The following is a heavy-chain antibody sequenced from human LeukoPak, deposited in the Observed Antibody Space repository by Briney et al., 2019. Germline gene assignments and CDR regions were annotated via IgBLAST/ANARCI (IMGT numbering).Heavy chain of an antibody. D-gene: IGHD5-12*01. CDR1: GYTFTGYY. CDR3: ARDRGLPVATIAALDY. V-gene: IGHV1-2*06. J-gene: IGHJ4*02. CDR2: INPNSGGT. Sequence: PVASVKVSCKASGYTFTGYYMHWVRQAPGQGLEWMGRINPNSGGTNYAQKFQGRVTMTRDTSISTAYMELSRLRSDDTAVYYCARDRGLPVATIAALDYWGQGTLVTVSS.